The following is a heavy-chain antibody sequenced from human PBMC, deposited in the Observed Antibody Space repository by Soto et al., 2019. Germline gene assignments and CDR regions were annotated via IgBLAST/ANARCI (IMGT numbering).Heavy chain of an antibody. Sequence: SETLSLTCAVSGGSISSSDYSWSWIRQPPGKGLEWIGYIYHSGSTYYNPSLKSRVTISVDRSKNQFSLKLSSVTAADTAVYYCASGRGEGAGPYLFYFSARRTTVTV. CDR3: ASGRGEGAGPYLFYF. V-gene: IGHV4-30-2*01. J-gene: IGHJ3*01. D-gene: IGHD1-1*01. CDR1: GGSISSSDYS. CDR2: IYHSGST.